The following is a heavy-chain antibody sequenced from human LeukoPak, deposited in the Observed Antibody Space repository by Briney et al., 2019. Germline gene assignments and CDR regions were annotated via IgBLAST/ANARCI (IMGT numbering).Heavy chain of an antibody. CDR2: IYYSGST. J-gene: IGHJ4*02. CDR1: GGSISSYY. CDR3: ASSGWYLLTFDY. V-gene: IGHV4-59*01. D-gene: IGHD6-19*01. Sequence: SETLSLTCTVSGGSISSYYWSWIRQPPGKGLEWIGYIYYSGSTSYNPSLKSRVTISVDTSKNQFSLKLSSVTAADTAVYYCASSGWYLLTFDYWGQGTLVTVSS.